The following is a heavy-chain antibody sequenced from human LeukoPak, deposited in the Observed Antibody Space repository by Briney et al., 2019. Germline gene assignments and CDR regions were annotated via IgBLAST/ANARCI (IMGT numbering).Heavy chain of an antibody. CDR3: ARHYRYYYDSSDYYYGASGAFDI. V-gene: IGHV5-10-1*01. CDR2: IDPSDSYT. Sequence: GESLRISCKGSGYSFTNYWISWVRQMPGKGLEWMGRIDPSDSYTNYSPSFQGHVTISADKSISTADLQWSSLKASDTAMYYCARHYRYYYDSSDYYYGASGAFDIWGQGTMVTVSS. J-gene: IGHJ3*02. D-gene: IGHD3-22*01. CDR1: GYSFTNYW.